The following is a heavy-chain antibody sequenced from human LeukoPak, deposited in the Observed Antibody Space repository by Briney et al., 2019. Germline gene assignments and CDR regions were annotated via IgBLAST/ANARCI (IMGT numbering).Heavy chain of an antibody. V-gene: IGHV5-51*01. CDR3: ARSADYDFWSGFSDYYYYMDV. CDR1: GYSFTSYW. D-gene: IGHD3-3*01. Sequence: GESLKISCKGSGYSFTSYWIGWVRQMPGKGLEWMGIIYPGDSDTRYSPSFQGQVTISADKSISTAYLQWSSLKASDTAMYYCARSADYDFWSGFSDYYYYMDVWGKGTTVTVSS. CDR2: IYPGDSDT. J-gene: IGHJ6*03.